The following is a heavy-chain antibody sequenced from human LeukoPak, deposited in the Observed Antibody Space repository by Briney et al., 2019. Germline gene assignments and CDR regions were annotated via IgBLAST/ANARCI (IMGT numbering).Heavy chain of an antibody. CDR1: GGSIGSYY. D-gene: IGHD3-22*01. CDR3: AVDSSGQDAFDI. CDR2: IYYSGST. V-gene: IGHV4-59*08. J-gene: IGHJ3*02. Sequence: SETLSLTCTVSGGSIGSYYWSWIRQPPGKGLEWIGYIYYSGSTNYNPSLKSRVTISVDTSKNQFSLKLSSVTAADTAVYYCAVDSSGQDAFDIWGQGTMVTVSS.